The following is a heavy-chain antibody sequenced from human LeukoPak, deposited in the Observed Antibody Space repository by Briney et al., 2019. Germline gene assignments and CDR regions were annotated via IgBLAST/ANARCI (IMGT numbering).Heavy chain of an antibody. V-gene: IGHV4-39*01. CDR3: ARPSIYDDYSSPSDY. CDR1: GGSISSSSYY. CDR2: IYYSGST. Sequence: SETLSLTCTVSGGSISSSSYYWGWIRQPPGKGLEWIGSIYYSGSTYYNPSLKSRVTISVDTSKNQFSLKLSSVTAADTAVYYCARPSIYDDYSSPSDYWGQGTLVTVSS. J-gene: IGHJ4*02. D-gene: IGHD4-17*01.